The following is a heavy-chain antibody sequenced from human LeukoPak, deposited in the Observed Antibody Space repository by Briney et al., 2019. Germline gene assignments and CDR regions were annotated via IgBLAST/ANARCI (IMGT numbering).Heavy chain of an antibody. CDR2: ISSSSSYI. J-gene: IGHJ4*02. CDR3: ARGFVAVVTRGVSDY. D-gene: IGHD2-15*01. V-gene: IGHV3-21*01. Sequence: KPGGSLRLSCAASGFTFSSYSMNWVRQAPGKGLEWVSSISSSSSYIYYADSVKGRFTISRDNAKNSLYLQMNSLRAEDTAVYYCARGFVAVVTRGVSDYWGQGTLVTVSS. CDR1: GFTFSSYS.